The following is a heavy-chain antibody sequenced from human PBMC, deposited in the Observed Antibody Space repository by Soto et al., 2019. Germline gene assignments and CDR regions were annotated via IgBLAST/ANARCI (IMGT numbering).Heavy chain of an antibody. V-gene: IGHV3-30-3*01. CDR2: ISHDGSHE. CDR3: ARNTDHRLVRGWLDP. Sequence: GSLRLSCAASGLTFSTSAMHWVRQAPGKGLEWVAMISHDGSHEYYGDSVKGRFSVSRDNSHNILHLQMNSPRIEDTAVYFCARNTDHRLVRGWLDPWGQGTLVTVSS. CDR1: GLTFSTSA. D-gene: IGHD3-10*01. J-gene: IGHJ5*02.